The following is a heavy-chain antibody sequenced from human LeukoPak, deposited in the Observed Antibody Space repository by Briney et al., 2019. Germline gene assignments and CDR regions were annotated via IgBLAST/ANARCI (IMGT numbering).Heavy chain of an antibody. D-gene: IGHD6-19*01. Sequence: PGGSLRLSCAASGFTFSSYSMNWVRQAPGKGLEWVSYISSSSSTIYYADSVKGRFTISRDNAKNSLYLQMNSLRAEDTAVYYCARDTRARIAVAGYYFDYWGQGTLVTVSS. J-gene: IGHJ4*02. CDR2: ISSSSSTI. CDR3: ARDTRARIAVAGYYFDY. V-gene: IGHV3-48*04. CDR1: GFTFSSYS.